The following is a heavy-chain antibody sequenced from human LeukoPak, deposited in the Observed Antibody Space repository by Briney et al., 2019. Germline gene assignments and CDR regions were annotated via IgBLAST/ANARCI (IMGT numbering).Heavy chain of an antibody. CDR3: ATLSSSTVGSDY. D-gene: IGHD6-6*01. CDR2: IHYSGST. V-gene: IGHV4-59*01. CDR1: GGSISSYY. J-gene: IGHJ4*02. Sequence: SETLSLTCTVSGGSISSYYWSWIRQPPGKGLEWIGFIHYSGSTNYNPSLKRRVTISVDTSKNQFSLKVSSVTAADTAVYYCATLSSSTVGSDYWGQGTLVTVSS.